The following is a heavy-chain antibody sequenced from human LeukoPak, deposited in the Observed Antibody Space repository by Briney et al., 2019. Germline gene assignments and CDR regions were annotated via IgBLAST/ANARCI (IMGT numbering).Heavy chain of an antibody. CDR2: ISGSGGST. D-gene: IGHD3-3*01. CDR1: GFTFSSYA. V-gene: IGHV3-23*01. J-gene: IGHJ4*02. Sequence: GGSLRLSCAASGFTFSSYAMSWVRQAPGKWLEWVSAISGSGGSTYYADSVKGRFTISRDNSKNTLYLQMNSLRAEDTAVYYCAKFPYYDFWSGYFFDYWGQGTLVTVSS. CDR3: AKFPYYDFWSGYFFDY.